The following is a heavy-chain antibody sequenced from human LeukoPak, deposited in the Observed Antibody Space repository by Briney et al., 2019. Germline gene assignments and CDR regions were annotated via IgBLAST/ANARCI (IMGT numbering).Heavy chain of an antibody. CDR3: CTRMVRGVIRDY. V-gene: IGHV3-15*01. J-gene: IGHJ4*02. CDR2: IKSKTDGGTI. D-gene: IGHD3-10*01. Sequence: PGGSLRLSCAASGLTFNNAWMSWVRQAPGKGLEWVGRIKSKTDGGTIDYVAPVKGRFTISRDDAKNTLYLQMNSLKIEDTAVYYCCTRMVRGVIRDYWGQGTLVTVSS. CDR1: GLTFNNAW.